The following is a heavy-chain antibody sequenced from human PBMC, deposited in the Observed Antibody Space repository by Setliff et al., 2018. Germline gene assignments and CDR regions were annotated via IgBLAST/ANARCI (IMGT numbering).Heavy chain of an antibody. CDR2: FHTGGAT. V-gene: IGHV4-61*09. CDR1: GGSISSGGFY. CDR3: VRESATIGEFPLYYFDK. D-gene: IGHD3-10*01. J-gene: IGHJ4*02. Sequence: SETLSLTCSVSGGSISSGGFYWSWIRQSAGRGLEWIGHFHTGGATDYNLSLKSRVTISLDSSKNQFSLRLSSVTAADAAVYFCVRESATIGEFPLYYFDKWGQGIPVTVSS.